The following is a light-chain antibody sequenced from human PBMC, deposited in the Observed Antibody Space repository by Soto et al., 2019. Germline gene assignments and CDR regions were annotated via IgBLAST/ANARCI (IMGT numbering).Light chain of an antibody. CDR1: SIDVGGYNY. Sequence: QSALTQPRSVSGSPGQSVTISCTGTSIDVGGYNYVSWYQQHPGKAPKLMIYNVNRRPSGVPDRFSGSKSGNTASLTISGLQAEDEADYYCCSYAVTDVVFGGGTKLTVL. CDR2: NVN. V-gene: IGLV2-11*01. CDR3: CSYAVTDVV. J-gene: IGLJ2*01.